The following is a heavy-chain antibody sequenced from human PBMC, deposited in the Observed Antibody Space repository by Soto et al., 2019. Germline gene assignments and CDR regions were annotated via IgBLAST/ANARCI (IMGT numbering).Heavy chain of an antibody. J-gene: IGHJ6*02. CDR1: GYTFTSYG. CDR3: AREGIAARPYYYGMDV. CDR2: ISAYSGNT. Sequence: ASVKVSCKASGYTFTSYGISWVRQAPGQGLEWMGWISAYSGNTNYAQKLQGRVTMTTDTSTSTAYMEPSSLRSEDTAVYYCAREGIAARPYYYGMDVWGQGTTVTVS. V-gene: IGHV1-18*04. D-gene: IGHD6-6*01.